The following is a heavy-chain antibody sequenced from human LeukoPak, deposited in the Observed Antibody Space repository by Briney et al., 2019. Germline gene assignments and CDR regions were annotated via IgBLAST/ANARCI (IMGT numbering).Heavy chain of an antibody. CDR1: GGSINSGGYY. CDR2: IYYSGST. D-gene: IGHD3-10*01. CDR3: AREPIAYYYGSGSNHDAFDI. V-gene: IGHV4-61*08. Sequence: PSETLSLTCTVSGGSINSGGYYWSWIRQHPGKGLEWIGYIYYSGSTNYNPSPKGRVTISVDTSKNQFSLKLSSVTAADTAVYYCAREPIAYYYGSGSNHDAFDIWGQGTMVTVSS. J-gene: IGHJ3*02.